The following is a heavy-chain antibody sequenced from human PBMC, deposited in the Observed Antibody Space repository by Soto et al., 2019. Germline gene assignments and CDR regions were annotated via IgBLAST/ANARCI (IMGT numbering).Heavy chain of an antibody. CDR3: ARVEVVEMATIVDY. Sequence: SETLSLTCTVSGGSISSGGYYWSWIRQHPGKGLEWIGYIYYSGGTYYNPSLKSRVTISVDTSKNQFSLKLSSVTAADTAVYYCARVEVVEMATIVDYWGQGTLVTVSS. D-gene: IGHD5-12*01. J-gene: IGHJ4*02. V-gene: IGHV4-31*03. CDR1: GGSISSGGYY. CDR2: IYYSGGT.